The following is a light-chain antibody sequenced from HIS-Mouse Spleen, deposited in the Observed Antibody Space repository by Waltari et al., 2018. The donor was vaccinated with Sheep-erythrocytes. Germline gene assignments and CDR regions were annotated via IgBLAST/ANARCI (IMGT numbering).Light chain of an antibody. J-gene: IGLJ2*01. CDR3: QAWDSSTVV. CDR1: KLGDTY. V-gene: IGLV3-1*01. CDR2: QDS. Sequence: SYELTQPPSVSVSPGQTASITCSGDKLGDTYACWYQQKLGQSPVLVIYQDSTRPSGTPWRVSGSNTGNTATLTISGTQAMDEADYYCQAWDSSTVVFGGGTKLTVL.